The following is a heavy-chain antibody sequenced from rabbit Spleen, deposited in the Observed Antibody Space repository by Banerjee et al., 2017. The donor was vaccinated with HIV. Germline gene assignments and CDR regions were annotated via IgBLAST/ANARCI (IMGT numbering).Heavy chain of an antibody. V-gene: IGHV1S45*01. CDR3: ARTTTYVYGLDL. J-gene: IGHJ6*01. CDR2: IYTGSGAT. CDR1: GFSFSNDYW. D-gene: IGHD6-1*01. Sequence: QAQLVESGGGLVPPEGSLTLTCTASGFSFSNDYWMCWVRQAPGKGLEWIGCIYTGSGATYYANWAKGRFTISKTTSTTVTRQMTRLTAADTATYFCARTTTYVYGLDLWDPGTRVTVS.